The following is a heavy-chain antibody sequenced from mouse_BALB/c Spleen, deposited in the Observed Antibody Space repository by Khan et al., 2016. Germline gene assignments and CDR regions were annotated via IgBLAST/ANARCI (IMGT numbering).Heavy chain of an antibody. CDR1: GYSITSDYA. J-gene: IGHJ3*01. Sequence: EVELVESGPGLVKPSQSLSLTCTVTGYSITSDYAWNWIRQFPGNKLEWMGYISYSGSTSYNPSLKSRISITRDTSKNQFFLQLNSVTTEDTATYYCARWGYDYDGFAYWGQGTLVTVSA. CDR2: ISYSGST. D-gene: IGHD2-4*01. V-gene: IGHV3-2*02. CDR3: ARWGYDYDGFAY.